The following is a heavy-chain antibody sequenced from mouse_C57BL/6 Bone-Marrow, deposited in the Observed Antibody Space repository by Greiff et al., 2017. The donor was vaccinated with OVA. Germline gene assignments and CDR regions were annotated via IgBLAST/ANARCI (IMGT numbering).Heavy chain of an antibody. V-gene: IGHV14-4*01. CDR2: IDPENGDT. CDR3: TTYSNYEVYCDY. Sequence: VQLQQSGAELVRPGASVKLSCTASGFNIKDDYMHWVKQRPEQGLEWIGWIDPENGDTEYASKFQGKATITADTSSNTAYLQLSSLTSEDTAVYYCTTYSNYEVYCDYWGQGTTLTVSS. J-gene: IGHJ2*01. CDR1: GFNIKDDY. D-gene: IGHD2-5*01.